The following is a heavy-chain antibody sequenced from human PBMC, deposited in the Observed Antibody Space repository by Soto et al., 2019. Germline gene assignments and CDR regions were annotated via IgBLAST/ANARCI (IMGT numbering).Heavy chain of an antibody. D-gene: IGHD3-10*01. V-gene: IGHV3-7*03. CDR2: IKSDGSVN. CDR1: GITTSVYW. J-gene: IGHJ4*02. Sequence: EVQVVESGGALARPGESLRLSCVASGITTSVYWMAWVRQAPGRGLEWVASIKSDGSVNYYMDSLKGRFTTSRDSAINSLYLQLSSLRGEDTAVYFCVAGDNADYWGQGTLVTVSP. CDR3: VAGDNADY.